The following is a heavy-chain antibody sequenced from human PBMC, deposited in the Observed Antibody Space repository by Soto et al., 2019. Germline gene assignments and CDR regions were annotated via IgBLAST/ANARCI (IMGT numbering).Heavy chain of an antibody. CDR1: GGTFSSYA. CDR3: ARAYYYGSGCYAMDV. Sequence: GASVKVSCKASGGTFSSYAISWVRQAPGQGLEWMGGIIPIFGTANYAQKFQGRVTITADESTSTAYMELSSLRSEDTAVYYCARAYYYGSGCYAMDVWGQGTTVTVSS. D-gene: IGHD3-10*01. CDR2: IIPIFGTA. J-gene: IGHJ6*02. V-gene: IGHV1-69*13.